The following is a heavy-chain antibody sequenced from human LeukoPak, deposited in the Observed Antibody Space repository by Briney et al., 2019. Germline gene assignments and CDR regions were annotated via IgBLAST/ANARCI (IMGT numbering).Heavy chain of an antibody. Sequence: PSQTLSLTCTVSGGSISSGDYYWSWIRQPPGKGLEWIGYIYYSGSTYYNPSLKSRVTISVDTSKNQFSLKLSSVTAADTAAYYCARDRRDHYYGSGSPHSHWGQGTLVTVSS. CDR1: GGSISSGDYY. D-gene: IGHD3-10*01. CDR2: IYYSGST. CDR3: ARDRRDHYYGSGSPHSH. V-gene: IGHV4-30-4*01. J-gene: IGHJ4*02.